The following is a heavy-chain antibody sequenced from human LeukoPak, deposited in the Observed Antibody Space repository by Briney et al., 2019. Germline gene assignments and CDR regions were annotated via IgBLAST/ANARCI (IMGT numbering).Heavy chain of an antibody. D-gene: IGHD3-16*02. CDR2: ISGSSGRT. CDR3: AKLYYDYVWGSYRYYFFDD. Sequence: GGSLRLSCAASGFTFSSYAMSWVRQAPGKGLEWVSGISGSSGRTYYADSVKGRFTISRENSKNTLYLQMNSLRAEDTALYYCAKLYYDYVWGSYRYYFFDDWGQGTLVTVSS. CDR1: GFTFSSYA. V-gene: IGHV3-23*01. J-gene: IGHJ4*02.